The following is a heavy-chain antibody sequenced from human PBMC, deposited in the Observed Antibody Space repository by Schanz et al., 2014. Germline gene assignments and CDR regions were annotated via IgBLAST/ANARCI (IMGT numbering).Heavy chain of an antibody. Sequence: EVQLVQSGGGLIQPGGSLRLSCAASGFTFSTHAMSWVRQAPGKGLEWVANIKHDGSVKDYVDSVEGRFTISRDNAKRSLFLQMNSLRVEDTAVYFCVSQTGSPNYWGQGTLVTVSS. CDR2: IKHDGSVK. D-gene: IGHD6-13*01. CDR3: VSQTGSPNY. V-gene: IGHV3-7*01. CDR1: GFTFSTHA. J-gene: IGHJ4*02.